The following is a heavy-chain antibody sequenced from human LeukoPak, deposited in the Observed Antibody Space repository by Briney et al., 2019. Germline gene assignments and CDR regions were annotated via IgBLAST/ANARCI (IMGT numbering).Heavy chain of an antibody. V-gene: IGHV4-61*02. CDR3: ARDQYGIFGGGFDY. J-gene: IGHJ4*02. D-gene: IGHD3-3*01. CDR2: IYTSGST. Sequence: SETLSLTCTVSGYSISSGYYWSWIRQPAGKGLEWIGRIYTSGSTNYNPSLKSRVTISVDTSKNQFSLKLSSVTAADTAVYYCARDQYGIFGGGFDYWGQGTLVTVSS. CDR1: GYSISSGYY.